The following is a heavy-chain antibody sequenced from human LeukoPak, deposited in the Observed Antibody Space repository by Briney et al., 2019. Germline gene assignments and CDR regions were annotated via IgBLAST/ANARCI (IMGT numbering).Heavy chain of an antibody. J-gene: IGHJ4*02. CDR2: IYSDGIT. CDR1: GLIVSNNY. V-gene: IGHV3-66*01. Sequence: GGSLRLSCAASGLIVSNNYMTWVRQTPGKGLEWVGVIYSDGITRYADSVRGRLLISRDNSKNTLYLQVNSLRAEDTAVYYCAKIAWIQLWFSREGRGYFDYWGQGTLVTVSS. CDR3: AKIAWIQLWFSREGRGYFDY. D-gene: IGHD5-18*01.